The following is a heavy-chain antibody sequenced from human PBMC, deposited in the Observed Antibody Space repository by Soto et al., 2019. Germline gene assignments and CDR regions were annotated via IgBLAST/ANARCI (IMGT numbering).Heavy chain of an antibody. CDR2: IVVVSGKT. CDR3: SMNSDNDALGYYYYYMDV. J-gene: IGHJ6*03. D-gene: IGHD1-26*01. Sequence: SVKVSCKTSGFTFTDSAVQWVRQARGQRLEWMGRIVVVSGKTDYSHKFQGRIIITTDMSTRTVYMELRSLRSEDTAMYYCSMNSDNDALGYYYYYMDVWGKGTTVTVSS. V-gene: IGHV1-58*01. CDR1: GFTFTDSA.